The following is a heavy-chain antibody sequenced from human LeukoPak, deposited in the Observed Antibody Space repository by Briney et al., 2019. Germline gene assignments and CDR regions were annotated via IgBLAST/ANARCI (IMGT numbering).Heavy chain of an antibody. D-gene: IGHD6-13*01. V-gene: IGHV3-23*01. CDR3: ANTLRVGSWPFDS. CDR2: ISGTGSIT. CDR1: GFTFSSYG. J-gene: IGHJ4*02. Sequence: PGGSLRLSCAASGFTFSSYGMSWVSQAAGKGGEWVSAISGTGSITYYAASVKCRFPISTDNSKNTLYLQMNSLRAENTPVYYCANTLRVGSWPFDSSGPGTLVTVSS.